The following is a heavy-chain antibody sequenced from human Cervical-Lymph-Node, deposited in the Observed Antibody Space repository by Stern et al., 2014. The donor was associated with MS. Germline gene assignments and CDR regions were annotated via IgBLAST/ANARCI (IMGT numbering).Heavy chain of an antibody. J-gene: IGHJ4*02. CDR3: ASRAPLYFDLLSAIGY. Sequence: QVQLQESGPGLVEPSGTLSLTCAVSGASFSSSNWWSWVRQPPGKELEWIGEIYHSGITNYNPSLKSRVTISLDKSKKQFSLKLNSVTAADTAVYYCASRAPLYFDLLSAIGYWGQGTLVAVSS. CDR1: GASFSSSNW. D-gene: IGHD3-9*01. CDR2: IYHSGIT. V-gene: IGHV4-4*02.